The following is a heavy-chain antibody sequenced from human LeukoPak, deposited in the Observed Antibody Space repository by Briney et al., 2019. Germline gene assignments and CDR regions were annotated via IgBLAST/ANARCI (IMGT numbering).Heavy chain of an antibody. CDR3: ARGTAVAGNPFDY. V-gene: IGHV3-48*03. J-gene: IGHJ4*02. CDR1: GFTFSSYE. D-gene: IGHD6-19*01. Sequence: GGSLRLSCAASGFTFSSYEMNWVRQAPGKGLEWVSYISSSGNIIYYADSMKGRFTISRDNARNSLYLQMNSLRAEDTAVYYCARGTAVAGNPFDYWGQGTLVTVSS. CDR2: ISSSGNII.